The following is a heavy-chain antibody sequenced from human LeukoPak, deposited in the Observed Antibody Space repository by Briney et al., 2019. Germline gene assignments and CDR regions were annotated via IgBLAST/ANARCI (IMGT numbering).Heavy chain of an antibody. CDR1: GFAFSSYW. J-gene: IGHJ4*02. CDR2: IKQDGSEK. CDR3: AREGAVAVFDY. V-gene: IGHV3-7*05. Sequence: PGGSLRLSCAASGFAFSSYWMSWVRQAPGKGLEWVANIKQDGSEKYYVDSVKGRFTISRDNAKNSLYLQMNSLRAEDTAVYYCAREGAVAVFDYWGQGTLVTVSS. D-gene: IGHD6-19*01.